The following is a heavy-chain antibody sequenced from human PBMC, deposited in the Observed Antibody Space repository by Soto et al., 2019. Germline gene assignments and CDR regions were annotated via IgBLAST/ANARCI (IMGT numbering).Heavy chain of an antibody. CDR3: TSDRYPRFYHGSGSYPYY. CDR2: IKTDGSET. Sequence: GGSLRLSCAASGFTFNSFWMSWVRQAPGKGLEWVANIKTDGSETHYVDSVKGRFTISRDNPKTSLFLQMNSLRVEDTAVYFCTSDRYPRFYHGSGSYPYYWGQGTPVTVSS. D-gene: IGHD3-10*01. J-gene: IGHJ4*02. CDR1: GFTFNSFW. V-gene: IGHV3-7*03.